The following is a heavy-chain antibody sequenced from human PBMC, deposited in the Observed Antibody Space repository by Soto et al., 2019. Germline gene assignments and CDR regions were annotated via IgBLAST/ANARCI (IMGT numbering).Heavy chain of an antibody. Sequence: NPSETLSLTCTVSGGSISSSSYYWGWIRQPPGKGLEWIGSIYYSGSTYYNPSLKSRVTISVDTSKNQFSLKLSSVTAADTAVYYCARRYSGSYLDAFDIWGQGTMVTVSS. V-gene: IGHV4-39*01. CDR2: IYYSGST. CDR1: GGSISSSSYY. J-gene: IGHJ3*02. D-gene: IGHD1-26*01. CDR3: ARRYSGSYLDAFDI.